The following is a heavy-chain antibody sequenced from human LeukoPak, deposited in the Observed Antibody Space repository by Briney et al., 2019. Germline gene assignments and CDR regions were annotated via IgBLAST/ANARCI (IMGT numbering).Heavy chain of an antibody. CDR2: ISYSGSTT. J-gene: IGHJ5*02. CDR1: GFTFTNSE. Sequence: PGGSLRLSCAAPGFTFTNSEINWVRQAPGKGLEWVSYISYSGSTTSYADSVKGRFTISRDNAKNSLYLQMNSLRAEDTAVYYCARAGPPAFDPWGQGTLVTVSS. V-gene: IGHV3-48*03. CDR3: ARAGPPAFDP.